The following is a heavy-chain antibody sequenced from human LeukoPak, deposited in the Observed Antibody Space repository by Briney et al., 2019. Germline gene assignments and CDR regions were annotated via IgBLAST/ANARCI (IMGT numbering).Heavy chain of an antibody. D-gene: IGHD3-10*01. CDR3: ARSSRTMIRGIIFGFDP. V-gene: IGHV4-59*01. Sequence: SETLSLTCTVSGGSISSYYWSWIRQPPGKGLEWIGYIYYSGSTNYNPSLKSRVTISVDTSKNQFSLKLSSVTAADTAVYFCARSSRTMIRGIIFGFDPWGQGTLVTVSS. J-gene: IGHJ5*02. CDR1: GGSISSYY. CDR2: IYYSGST.